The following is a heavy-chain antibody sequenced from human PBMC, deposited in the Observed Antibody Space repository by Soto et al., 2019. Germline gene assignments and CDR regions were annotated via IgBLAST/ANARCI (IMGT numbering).Heavy chain of an antibody. CDR3: ESVGDYYDAALCI. Sequence: GESLKISCKGSGYSFTSYWISWVRHTPVKVQEWMGRFVPSDSYANYSPSFQSHVTISADKCISTAYLQWSNLKASDTALYYCESVGDYYDAALCIWGQGSMVTVS. D-gene: IGHD3-22*01. CDR2: FVPSDSYA. CDR1: GYSFTSYW. V-gene: IGHV5-10-1*01. J-gene: IGHJ3*02.